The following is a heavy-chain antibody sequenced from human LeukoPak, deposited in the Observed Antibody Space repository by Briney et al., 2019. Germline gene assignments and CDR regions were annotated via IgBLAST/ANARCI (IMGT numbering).Heavy chain of an antibody. Sequence: SETLSLTCTVSGVSISSGDYYWSWIRQPPGKGLEWIGYIYYSGSTYYNPSLKSRVTISVDTSKNQFSLKLSSVTAADTAVYYCARGPVVPAAIRTGWFDPWGQGTLVTVSS. CDR1: GVSISSGDYY. D-gene: IGHD2-2*01. CDR2: IYYSGST. J-gene: IGHJ5*02. CDR3: ARGPVVPAAIRTGWFDP. V-gene: IGHV4-30-4*01.